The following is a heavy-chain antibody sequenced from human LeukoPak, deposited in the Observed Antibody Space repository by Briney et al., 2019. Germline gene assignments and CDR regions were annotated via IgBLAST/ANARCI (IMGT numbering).Heavy chain of an antibody. CDR1: GFTFNSYA. CDR2: ISYDGSNK. Sequence: GRSLRLSCAASGFTFNSYAIHWVRQAPGKGLEWVAVISYDGSNKYYADSVKGRFTISRDNSKNTLYLQLNSLRPEDTAVYYCARDQLAYSGYDTLFDYWGQGTLVTVSS. D-gene: IGHD5-12*01. CDR3: ARDQLAYSGYDTLFDY. V-gene: IGHV3-30*04. J-gene: IGHJ4*02.